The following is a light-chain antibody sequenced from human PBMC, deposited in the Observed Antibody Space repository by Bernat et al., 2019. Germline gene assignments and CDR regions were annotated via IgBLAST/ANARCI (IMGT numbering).Light chain of an antibody. J-gene: IGLJ3*02. CDR3: QSYDSRTPWV. Sequence: NFMLTQPPSVSESPGKTVTISCTRSSGSIASNYVQWYQQRPGSAPTTVIYEDNQRPSGVPDRFSGSIDSSSNSASLTISGLKTEDEADYYCQSYDSRTPWVFGGGTKLTVL. CDR2: EDN. CDR1: SGSIASNY. V-gene: IGLV6-57*04.